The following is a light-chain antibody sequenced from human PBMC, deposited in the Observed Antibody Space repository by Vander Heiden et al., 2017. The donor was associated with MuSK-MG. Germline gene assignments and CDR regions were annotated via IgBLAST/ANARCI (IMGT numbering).Light chain of an antibody. J-gene: IGKJ1*01. CDR2: GAS. V-gene: IGKV1-NL1*01. CDR3: QQYYSPPWT. CDR1: QDISKS. Sequence: DIQMTQSPSSLSASLGDRVTITCRASQDISKSLAWYQQRPGKAPRLLLYGASTLQIGVPSRFSGAGFGTDYSLTIRSLQPEDFATYFCQQYYSPPWTFGQGTKVEV.